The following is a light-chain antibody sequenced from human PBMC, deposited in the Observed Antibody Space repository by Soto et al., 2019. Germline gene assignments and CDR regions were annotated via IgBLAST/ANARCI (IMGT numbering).Light chain of an antibody. V-gene: IGLV3-21*02. CDR2: DDS. CDR3: HVWETTSVV. CDR1: NIGTFS. J-gene: IGLJ3*02. Sequence: SYELTQPPSVSLAPGQTARISCAGNNIGTFSVHWYQQRPGQAPVLVVHDDSDRSSGVPERFSGSNSGNTATLTIRTVEAGDEADYYCHVWETTSVVFGGGTKLTVL.